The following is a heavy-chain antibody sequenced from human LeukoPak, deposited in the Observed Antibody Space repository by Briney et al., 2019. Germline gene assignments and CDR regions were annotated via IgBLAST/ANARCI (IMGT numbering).Heavy chain of an antibody. CDR3: AKGRYCSGGSCYSPFQH. J-gene: IGHJ1*01. CDR1: GFTFSSYA. Sequence: GGSLRLSCAASGFTFSSYAMSWVRQAPGKGLEWVSAISGSGGSTYYADSVKGRFTISRDNSKNTLYLQMNSLRAEDTAVYYCAKGRYCSGGSCYSPFQHWGQGTLVTVSS. D-gene: IGHD2-15*01. V-gene: IGHV3-23*01. CDR2: ISGSGGST.